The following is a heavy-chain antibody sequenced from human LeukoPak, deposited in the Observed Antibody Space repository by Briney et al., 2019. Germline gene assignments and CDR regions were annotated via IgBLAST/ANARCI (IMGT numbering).Heavy chain of an antibody. D-gene: IGHD6-19*01. CDR2: ISGSGGST. CDR3: ASSAGIAVASTFDY. CDR1: GFTFSSYA. V-gene: IGHV3-23*01. Sequence: GGSLRLSCAASGFTFSSYAMSWVRQAPGKGLEWVSAISGSGGSTYYADSVKGRFTISRDNSKNTLYLQVNSLRAEDTAVYYCASSAGIAVASTFDYWGQGTLVTVSS. J-gene: IGHJ4*02.